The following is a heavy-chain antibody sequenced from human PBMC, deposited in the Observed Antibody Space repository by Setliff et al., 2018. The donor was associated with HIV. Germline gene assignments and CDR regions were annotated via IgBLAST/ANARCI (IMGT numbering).Heavy chain of an antibody. CDR3: ARKVGGDFDY. V-gene: IGHV4-34*01. D-gene: IGHD2-2*01. Sequence: PSETLSLTCTVSGASMRGHYWNWIRQPPGKGLECIGEINHSGTTNYNPSLKSRVAISVDTSKNQFSLKLSSVTAADTAVYFCARKVGGDFDYWGQGTLVTVSS. J-gene: IGHJ4*02. CDR2: INHSGTT. CDR1: GASMRGHY.